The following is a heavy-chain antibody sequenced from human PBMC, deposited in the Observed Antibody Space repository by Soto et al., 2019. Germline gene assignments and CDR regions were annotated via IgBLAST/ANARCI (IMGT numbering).Heavy chain of an antibody. V-gene: IGHV3-30*18. CDR2: ISYDGSNK. Sequence: QVQLVESGGGVVQPGRSLRLSCAASGFTFSSYGMHWVRQAPGKGLEWVAVISYDGSNKYYADSVKGRFTISRDNSKNTLYLQMNSLRAEDTAVYYCAKDKAAAGYNWFDPWGQGTLVTVSS. D-gene: IGHD6-13*01. CDR3: AKDKAAAGYNWFDP. J-gene: IGHJ5*02. CDR1: GFTFSSYG.